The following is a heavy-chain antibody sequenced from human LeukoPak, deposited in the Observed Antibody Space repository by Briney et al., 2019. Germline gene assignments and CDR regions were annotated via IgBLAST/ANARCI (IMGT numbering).Heavy chain of an antibody. D-gene: IGHD3-3*01. V-gene: IGHV1-18*01. CDR2: ISAYNGNT. Sequence: ASVKVSCKASGYTFTSCGISWVRQAPGQGLEWMGWISAYNGNTNYAQKLQGRVTMTTDTSTSTAYMELRSLRSDDTAVYYCARDEYDFWSGYHLDYWGQGTLVTVSS. J-gene: IGHJ4*02. CDR1: GYTFTSCG. CDR3: ARDEYDFWSGYHLDY.